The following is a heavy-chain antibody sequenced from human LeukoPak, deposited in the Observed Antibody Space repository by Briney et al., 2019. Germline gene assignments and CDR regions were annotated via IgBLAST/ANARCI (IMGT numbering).Heavy chain of an antibody. D-gene: IGHD3-10*01. V-gene: IGHV4-4*07. CDR3: ARDEGFGELLTFYGMDV. Sequence: PSETLSLTCTVSGGSISSYYWSWIRQPAGKGLEWIGRIYTSGSTNYNPSLKSRVTMSVDTSKNQFSLKLSSVPAADTAVYYCARDEGFGELLTFYGMDVWGQGTTVTVSS. CDR2: IYTSGST. J-gene: IGHJ6*02. CDR1: GGSISSYY.